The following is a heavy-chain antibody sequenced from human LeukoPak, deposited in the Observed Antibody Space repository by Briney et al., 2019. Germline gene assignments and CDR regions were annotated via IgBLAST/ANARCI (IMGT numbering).Heavy chain of an antibody. CDR1: GGTFSSYA. CDR2: IIPIFGTA. CDR3: ARGDVDTAMVDY. D-gene: IGHD5-18*01. V-gene: IGHV1-69*06. Sequence: HEASVKVSCKASGGTFSSYAISWVRQAPGQGLEWMGGIIPIFGTANYAQKVQGRVTITAEKSRSTAYMELSSLRSEDTAVYYCARGDVDTAMVDYWGQGTLVTVSS. J-gene: IGHJ4*02.